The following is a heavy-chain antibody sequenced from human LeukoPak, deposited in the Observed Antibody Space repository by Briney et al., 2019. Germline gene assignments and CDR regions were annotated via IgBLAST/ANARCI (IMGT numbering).Heavy chain of an antibody. D-gene: IGHD6-19*01. J-gene: IGHJ4*02. V-gene: IGHV3-23*01. Sequence: PGGSLRLSCAASGFTFSSFALSWVRQAPGKGLEWVSSISGSGGSTYYADSVKGRFTISRDNPKNMLYLQMNSLRAEDTAVYYCAKDGDSSGWFDYWGQGTLVTVSS. CDR3: AKDGDSSGWFDY. CDR2: ISGSGGST. CDR1: GFTFSSFA.